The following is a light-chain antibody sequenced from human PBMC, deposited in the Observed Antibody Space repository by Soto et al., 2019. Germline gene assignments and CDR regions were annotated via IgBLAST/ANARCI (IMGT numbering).Light chain of an antibody. V-gene: IGKV1-5*03. CDR1: QSISDW. J-gene: IGKJ1*01. CDR3: QEYKTYT. Sequence: DIQMTQSPSTLSASVGDRVTITCRASQSISDWLAWYQQKPGKAPNLLIYKASSLESGVPSRFSGSGSGTEFTLTISSLQPDDFATYYCQEYKTYTFGQGTKV. CDR2: KAS.